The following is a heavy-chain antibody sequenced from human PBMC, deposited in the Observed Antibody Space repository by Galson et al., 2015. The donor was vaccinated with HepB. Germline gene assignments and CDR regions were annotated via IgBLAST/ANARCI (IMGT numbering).Heavy chain of an antibody. J-gene: IGHJ6*03. Sequence: KFQGRVTITRDTSTSTAYMELSSLRSEDTAVYYCARDGGIAARYYYYYMDVWGKGTTVTVSS. V-gene: IGHV1-3*01. CDR3: ARDGGIAARYYYYYMDV. D-gene: IGHD6-13*01.